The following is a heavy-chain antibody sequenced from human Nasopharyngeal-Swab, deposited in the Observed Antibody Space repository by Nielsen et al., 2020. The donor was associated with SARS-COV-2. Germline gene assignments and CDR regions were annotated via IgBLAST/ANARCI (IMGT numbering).Heavy chain of an antibody. Sequence: ASSQVSCKASGYTFTSYAMNWVRQAPGQGLEWMGWINTNTGNPTYDQGFTGRFVFSLDTSVSTAYLQISSLKAEDTAVYYCARDRPTYYYGSGSHWFDPWGQGTLVTVSS. J-gene: IGHJ5*02. CDR1: GYTFTSYA. D-gene: IGHD3-10*01. CDR2: INTNTGNP. V-gene: IGHV7-4-1*02. CDR3: ARDRPTYYYGSGSHWFDP.